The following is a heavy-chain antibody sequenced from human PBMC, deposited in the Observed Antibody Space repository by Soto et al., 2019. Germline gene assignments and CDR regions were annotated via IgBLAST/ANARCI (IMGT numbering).Heavy chain of an antibody. J-gene: IGHJ6*02. D-gene: IGHD3-9*01. V-gene: IGHV6-1*01. CDR1: GDSVSSNSAA. Sequence: PSQTLSLTCAISGDSVSSNSAAWNWIRQSPSRGLEWLGRTYYRSKWYNDYAVSVKSRITINPDTSKNQFSLQLNSVTPEDTAVSYCARDLGILTGYSLYYYYGMDVGGQGTTVTGS. CDR2: TYYRSKWYN. CDR3: ARDLGILTGYSLYYYYGMDV.